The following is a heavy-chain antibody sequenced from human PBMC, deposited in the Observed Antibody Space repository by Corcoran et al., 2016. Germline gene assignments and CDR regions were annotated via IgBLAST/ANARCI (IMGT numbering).Heavy chain of an antibody. CDR3: ARVPNPSHDSMWGDAFDI. CDR1: GFTFSSSW. J-gene: IGHJ3*02. D-gene: IGHD3-22*01. V-gene: IGHV3-7*03. Sequence: EVQLVESGGGLVQPGGSLRLSCAASGFTFSSSWMSWVRQAPGKGLEWVANIKQEGSEKYYVYSVKGRFTISRDNAKNSLYLQMNSLTAEDTAVYYCARVPNPSHDSMWGDAFDIWGQGTMVTVSS. CDR2: IKQEGSEK.